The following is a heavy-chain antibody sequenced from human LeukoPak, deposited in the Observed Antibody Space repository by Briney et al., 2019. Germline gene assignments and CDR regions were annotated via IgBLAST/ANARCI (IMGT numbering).Heavy chain of an antibody. D-gene: IGHD2-2*01. Sequence: SETLSLTCAVSGYFISSGYYWGWIRQPPGKGLEWIGSIYHSGSTYYNPSLKSRVTISVDTSKNQFSLKLSSVTAADTAVYYCARHGKDIVVAYFDYWGQGTLVTVSS. CDR2: IYHSGST. CDR1: GYFISSGYY. CDR3: ARHGKDIVVAYFDY. V-gene: IGHV4-38-2*01. J-gene: IGHJ4*02.